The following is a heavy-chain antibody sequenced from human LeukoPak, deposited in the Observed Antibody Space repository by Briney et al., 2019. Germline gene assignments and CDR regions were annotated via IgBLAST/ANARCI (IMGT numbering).Heavy chain of an antibody. CDR3: ARTLLGSSSPDY. J-gene: IGHJ4*02. Sequence: ASVKVSCKASGYTFTSYGISWVRQAPGQGLECMGCSSAYNGNTNYAQKLQGTVTMTTDTSTSTAYMELRSLRSADPAVYYCARTLLGSSSPDYWGQGTLVTVSS. D-gene: IGHD2-15*01. CDR2: SSAYNGNT. CDR1: GYTFTSYG. V-gene: IGHV1-18*04.